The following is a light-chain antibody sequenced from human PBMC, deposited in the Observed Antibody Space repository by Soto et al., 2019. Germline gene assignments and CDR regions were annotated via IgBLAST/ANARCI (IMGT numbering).Light chain of an antibody. CDR2: SNN. J-gene: IGLJ3*02. CDR3: AAWDDSLNGL. Sequence: QSVLTQPPSASGTPGQRVTISCSGSSSNIGSNTVNWYQQLPGTARKLLIYSNNQRPSGVPDRFSGSKSGTSASLAISGLQSEDEADYYCAAWDDSLNGLFGGGTKLTVL. CDR1: SSNIGSNT. V-gene: IGLV1-44*01.